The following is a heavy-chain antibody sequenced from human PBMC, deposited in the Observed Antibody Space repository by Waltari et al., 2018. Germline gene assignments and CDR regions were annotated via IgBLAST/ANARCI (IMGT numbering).Heavy chain of an antibody. V-gene: IGHV4-34*02. CDR1: GGSFSDYY. CDR2: ISHSGNT. Sequence: QVHLQQWGAGLLKPSETLSLTCAVYGGSFSDYYRTWFRQRPGKGLEWIGEISHSGNTNYNPTLKSRVTISIDTSKNQFSLNLDSVTATDTASYYCARGVDYWGQGTLVTVSS. J-gene: IGHJ4*02. CDR3: ARGVDY.